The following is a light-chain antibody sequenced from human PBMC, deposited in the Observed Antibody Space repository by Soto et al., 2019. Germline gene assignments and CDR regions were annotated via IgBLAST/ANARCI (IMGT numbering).Light chain of an antibody. V-gene: IGKV3-15*01. CDR1: QSFNTN. Sequence: EIVMTQAPATLSVSPGERATLSCRASQSFNTNLAWYQQKPGQAPRLLIYSTSTRATGIPARFSGSGSGTEFTLTISSLQSEDFAVYYCQQYNNWPLTFGGGTKV. J-gene: IGKJ4*01. CDR3: QQYNNWPLT. CDR2: STS.